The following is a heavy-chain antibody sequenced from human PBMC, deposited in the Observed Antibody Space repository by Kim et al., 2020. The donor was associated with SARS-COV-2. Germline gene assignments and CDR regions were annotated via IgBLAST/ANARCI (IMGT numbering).Heavy chain of an antibody. D-gene: IGHD3-3*01. CDR2: IYHSGKA. V-gene: IGHV4-30-2*01. CDR3: ARGDFWGAIDS. J-gene: IGHJ4*02. Sequence: TLSLTCAVSGGSISSNTHSWNWIWQPPGKGLEWIGNIYHSGKAHSNPSLQSRVTISVDGSQTQFSLKLSSVTAADTAVYYCARGDFWGAIDSWGQGTLVTVSS. CDR1: GGSISSNTHS.